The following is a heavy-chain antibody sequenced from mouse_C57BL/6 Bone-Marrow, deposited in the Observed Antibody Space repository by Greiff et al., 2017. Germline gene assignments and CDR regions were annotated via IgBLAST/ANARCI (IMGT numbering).Heavy chain of an antibody. V-gene: IGHV1-55*01. Sequence: QVQLQQPGAELVKPGASVKMSCKASGYTFTSYWITLVKQRPGQGLEWIGDIYPGSGSTNYNEKFKSKATLTVDTSSSTAYMQLSSLTSEDSAVYYCATGIYYDYDRVYAMDYWGQGTSVTVSS. CDR3: ATGIYYDYDRVYAMDY. J-gene: IGHJ4*01. D-gene: IGHD2-4*01. CDR1: GYTFTSYW. CDR2: IYPGSGST.